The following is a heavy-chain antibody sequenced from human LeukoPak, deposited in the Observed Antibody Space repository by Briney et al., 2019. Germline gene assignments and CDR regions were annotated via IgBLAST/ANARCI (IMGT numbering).Heavy chain of an antibody. CDR2: INHSGST. CDR3: ATEAAGTQRNWFDP. CDR1: GGSFSGYY. J-gene: IGHJ5*02. V-gene: IGHV4-34*01. Sequence: SETLSLTCAVYGGSFSGYYWSWIRQPPGKGLEWIGEINHSGSTNYNPSLKSRVTISVDTSKNQFSLKLSSVTAAGTAVYYCATEAAGTQRNWFDPWGQGTLVTVSS. D-gene: IGHD6-13*01.